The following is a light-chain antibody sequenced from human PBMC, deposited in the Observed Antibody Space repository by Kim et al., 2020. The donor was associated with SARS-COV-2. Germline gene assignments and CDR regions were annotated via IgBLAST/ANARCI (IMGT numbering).Light chain of an antibody. J-gene: IGLJ1*01. CDR3: SSYTSSSTRV. CDR2: DVS. CDR1: SSDVGGYNY. Sequence: GQSITSSCTGTSSDVGGYNYVSWYQQHPGKAPKLMIYDVSKRPSGVSNRFSGSKSGNTASLTISGLQAEDEADYYCSSYTSSSTRVFGTGTKVTVL. V-gene: IGLV2-14*04.